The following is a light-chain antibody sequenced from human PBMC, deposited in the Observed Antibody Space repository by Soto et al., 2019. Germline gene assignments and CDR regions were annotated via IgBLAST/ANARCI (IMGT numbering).Light chain of an antibody. CDR2: VAS. Sequence: DIQMTQSPSSLSASVGDRVTITCRASRTVYKYLNWYQQKPGKAPKLLIYVASNLQSAVPSRFSGSGFETDFILTIDDLQPEDFGTYYCQQYDNLPGYTFGQGTNLEIK. CDR1: RTVYKY. J-gene: IGKJ2*01. CDR3: QQYDNLPGYT. V-gene: IGKV1-39*01.